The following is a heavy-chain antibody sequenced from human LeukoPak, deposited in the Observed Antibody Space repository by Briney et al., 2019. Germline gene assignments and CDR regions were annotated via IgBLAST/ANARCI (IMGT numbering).Heavy chain of an antibody. V-gene: IGHV3-74*01. CDR2: INTDGAVT. Sequence: GGSLRLSCAASGFTFSKYWMLCVREAPGKGLESVSRINTDGAVTTYADSVKGRFTVSRDNADNTMFLQMTSARDEDTAVYYCATKQWLAPPPDSWGQGTPVTVSS. CDR1: GFTFSKYW. CDR3: ATKQWLAPPPDS. J-gene: IGHJ4*02. D-gene: IGHD6-19*01.